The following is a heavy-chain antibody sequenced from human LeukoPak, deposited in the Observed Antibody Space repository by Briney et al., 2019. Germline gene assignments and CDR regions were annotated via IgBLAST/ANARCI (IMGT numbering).Heavy chain of an antibody. CDR1: GYTFTSYG. CDR2: ISAYNGNT. D-gene: IGHD1-14*01. J-gene: IGHJ5*02. Sequence: GASVKVSCKASGYTFTSYGISWVRQAPGQGLEWMGWISAYNGNTNYAQKLQGRVTMTRDASISTAYMELSRLRSDDTAVYYCARDYRVNWFDPWGQGTLVTVSS. V-gene: IGHV1-18*01. CDR3: ARDYRVNWFDP.